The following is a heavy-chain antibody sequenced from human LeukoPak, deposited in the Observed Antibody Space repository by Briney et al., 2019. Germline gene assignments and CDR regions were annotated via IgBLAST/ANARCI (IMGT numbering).Heavy chain of an antibody. V-gene: IGHV1-8*01. D-gene: IGHD3-16*02. CDR2: MNPNSGNT. CDR3: AXXXXXXXXXXXWGSYRYYYGMDV. Sequence: ASVKVSCKASGYTFTSYDINWVRQATGQGLEWMGWMNPNSGNTGYAQKFQGRVTMTRNTSISTAYMELSSLRSEDTAVYYCAXXXXXXXXXXXWGSYRYYYGMDVWGQGTTVTVSS. CDR1: GYTFTSYD. J-gene: IGHJ6*02.